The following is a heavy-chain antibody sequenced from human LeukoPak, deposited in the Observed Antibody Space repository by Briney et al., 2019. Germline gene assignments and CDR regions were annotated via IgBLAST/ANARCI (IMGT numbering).Heavy chain of an antibody. CDR2: IKQDGSEK. J-gene: IGHJ6*02. D-gene: IGHD2-21*02. Sequence: GGSLRLSCAASGFTFSSYWMSWVRQAPGKGLEWVANIKQDGSEKYYVDSVKGRFTISRDNAKNSLYLQMNSLRAEDTAVYYCARDQYAHIAYCGGDCYSRYYYYGMDVWGQGTTVTVSS. CDR3: ARDQYAHIAYCGGDCYSRYYYYGMDV. CDR1: GFTFSSYW. V-gene: IGHV3-7*01.